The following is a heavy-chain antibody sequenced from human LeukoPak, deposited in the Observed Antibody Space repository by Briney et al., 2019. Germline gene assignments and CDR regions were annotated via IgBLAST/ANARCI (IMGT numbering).Heavy chain of an antibody. CDR2: IYYSGST. Sequence: SETLSLTCTVSGGSISSSSYYWSWIRQPPGKGLEWIGYIYYSGSTNYNPSLKSRVTISVDTSKNQFSLKLSSVTAADTAVYYCARVYSSSWYRFDYWGQGTLVTVSS. CDR1: GGSISSSSYY. CDR3: ARVYSSSWYRFDY. D-gene: IGHD6-13*01. V-gene: IGHV4-61*01. J-gene: IGHJ4*02.